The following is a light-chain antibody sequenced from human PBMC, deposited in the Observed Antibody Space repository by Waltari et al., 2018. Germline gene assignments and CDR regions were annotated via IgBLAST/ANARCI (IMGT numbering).Light chain of an antibody. J-gene: IGKJ4*01. CDR3: QQYNNWPPLT. CDR1: QSVSSN. Sequence: EIVMTQSPATLSVSPGERATLSCRASQSVSSNLAWYQQNPGQAPRHLIYGASTRATGIPARCSGSGSGTEFTLTISSLQSEDFAVYYCQQYNNWPPLTFGGGTKVEIK. V-gene: IGKV3-15*01. CDR2: GAS.